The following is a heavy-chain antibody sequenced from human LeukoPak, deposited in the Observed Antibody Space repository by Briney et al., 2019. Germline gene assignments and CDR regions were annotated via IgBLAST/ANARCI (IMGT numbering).Heavy chain of an antibody. D-gene: IGHD3-9*01. CDR2: IYYSGST. J-gene: IGHJ4*02. CDR1: GGSISSGGYY. Sequence: SETLSLTCTVSGGSISSGGYYWSWIRQHPGKGLEWFGYIYYSGSTYYNPSLKSRVTISVDTSKNQFSLKLSSVTAADTAVYYCARVDILTGYCFDYWGQGTLVTVSS. CDR3: ARVDILTGYCFDY. V-gene: IGHV4-31*03.